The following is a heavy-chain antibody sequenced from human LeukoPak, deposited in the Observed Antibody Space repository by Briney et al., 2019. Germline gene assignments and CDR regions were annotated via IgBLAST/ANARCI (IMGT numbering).Heavy chain of an antibody. D-gene: IGHD2-2*01. J-gene: IGHJ4*02. CDR3: TTGYAPFFDY. CDR1: GFIFSKAW. V-gene: IGHV3-15*01. CDR2: IKSKTEGGTI. Sequence: GGSLRLSCVASGFIFSKAWMSWVRQAPGKGLEWVDRIKSKTEGGTIDYDAAVKVRFTISRDDSKNTLYLQMNSLKTEDTAVYYCTTGYAPFFDYWGQGTLVTVSS.